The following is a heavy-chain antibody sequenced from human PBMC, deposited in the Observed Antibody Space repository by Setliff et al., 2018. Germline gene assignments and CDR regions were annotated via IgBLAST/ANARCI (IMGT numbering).Heavy chain of an antibody. J-gene: IGHJ3*02. D-gene: IGHD1-26*01. CDR2: IYTSGST. CDR1: GGSISNYY. V-gene: IGHV4-4*07. Sequence: SETLSLTCTVSGGSISNYYWSWIRQPAGKGLEWIGRIYTSGSTNYNPSLKSRVTMTVDTSKNQFSLKLSSVTAADTAVYYCARKGISALSGAFDMWGQGTMVTVSS. CDR3: ARKGISALSGAFDM.